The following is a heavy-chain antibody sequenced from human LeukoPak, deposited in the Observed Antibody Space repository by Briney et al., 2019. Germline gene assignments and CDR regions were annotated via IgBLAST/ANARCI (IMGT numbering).Heavy chain of an antibody. CDR3: ARDPYSSGWYGY. CDR2: IYYSGST. Sequence: SETLSLTCTVSGGSISSYYWSRIRQPQGKGLEWIGYIYYSGSTNYNPSLKSRVTISVDTSKDQLSLKLSSVTAADTAVYYCARDPYSSGWYGYWGQGTLVTVSS. V-gene: IGHV4-59*01. D-gene: IGHD6-19*01. CDR1: GGSISSYY. J-gene: IGHJ4*02.